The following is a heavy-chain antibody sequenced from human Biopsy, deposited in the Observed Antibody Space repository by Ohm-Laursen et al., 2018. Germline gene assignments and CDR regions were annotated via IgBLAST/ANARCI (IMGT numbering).Heavy chain of an antibody. D-gene: IGHD3-16*01. CDR1: GFTFGDYA. Sequence: SLRLSCSASGFTFGDYAMNWVRQAPGKGLMWVARIHSDGTTPTYADSVKGRFSISRDNAKNTVYLQMNSLGIDDTAVYYCASSNPSRVAGGVALLDHWGQGALVTVSP. CDR3: ASSNPSRVAGGVALLDH. J-gene: IGHJ4*02. CDR2: IHSDGTTP. V-gene: IGHV3-74*01.